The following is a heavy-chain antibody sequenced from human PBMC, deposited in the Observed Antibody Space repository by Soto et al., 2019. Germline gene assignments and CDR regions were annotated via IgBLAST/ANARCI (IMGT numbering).Heavy chain of an antibody. CDR3: ARQSVGYCSGGSCYSSYAFDI. J-gene: IGHJ3*02. CDR1: GFTFSSYS. CDR2: ISSSSSYI. V-gene: IGHV3-21*01. Sequence: GGSLRLSCAASGFTFSSYSMNWVRQAPGKGLEWVSSISSSSSYIYYADSVKGRFTISRDNAKNSLYLQMNSLRAEDTAVYYCARQSVGYCSGGSCYSSYAFDIWGQGTMVTVSS. D-gene: IGHD2-15*01.